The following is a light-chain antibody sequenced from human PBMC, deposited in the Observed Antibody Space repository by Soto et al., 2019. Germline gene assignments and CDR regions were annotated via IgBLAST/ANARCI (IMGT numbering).Light chain of an antibody. V-gene: IGLV2-8*01. Sequence: QSALTQPPSASGSPGQSVTISCTGSSSDIGTYKYVSWYQQHPGKAPKLIIYEVNERPSGVPDRFSGSKSGNTASLTVSGLRAEDEPDYYCSSYVTSNNLRVFGTGTKATVL. CDR2: EVN. CDR1: SSDIGTYKY. J-gene: IGLJ1*01. CDR3: SSYVTSNNLRV.